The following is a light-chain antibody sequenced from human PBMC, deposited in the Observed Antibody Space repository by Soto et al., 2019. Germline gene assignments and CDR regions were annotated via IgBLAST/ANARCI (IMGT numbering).Light chain of an antibody. CDR1: QGIGVY. J-gene: IGKJ4*01. CDR2: AAS. Sequence: DILMTQSPSSLSASLGDRVTITCRASQGIGVYLAWFQQKPGKVPKLLIYAASTLQSGVPSRFSGSGSGTDFTLTISSLQPEDFATYYCQKYNSAPLTFGGGTKVDIK. CDR3: QKYNSAPLT. V-gene: IGKV1-27*01.